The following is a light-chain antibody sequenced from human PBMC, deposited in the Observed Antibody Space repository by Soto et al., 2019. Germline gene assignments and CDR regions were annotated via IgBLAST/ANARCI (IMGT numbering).Light chain of an antibody. Sequence: EIVMTQSPATLSAPPGERATLPCRASQSVSSNLAWYQQKPGQAPRLLIYGASTRATGIPARFSGSGSATEFTLTISSLQSEDFAVYYCQQYNNWPPWTFGQGTKVDIK. CDR2: GAS. V-gene: IGKV3-15*01. CDR3: QQYNNWPPWT. J-gene: IGKJ1*01. CDR1: QSVSSN.